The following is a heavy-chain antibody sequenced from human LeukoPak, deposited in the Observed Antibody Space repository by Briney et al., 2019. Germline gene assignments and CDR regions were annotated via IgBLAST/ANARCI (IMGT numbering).Heavy chain of an antibody. V-gene: IGHV3-23*01. D-gene: IGHD6-13*01. J-gene: IGHJ5*02. CDR1: GFTFSSYA. CDR3: AKGVGIEGAGHFDP. Sequence: GGSLRLSCAASGFTFSSYAMTWVRQAPGKGLEWVSSISGSGYSTYYADSVKGRFTISRDNSKNTLYLQMNSLRGEDTAVYYCAKGVGIEGAGHFDPWGQGTVVTVSP. CDR2: ISGSGYST.